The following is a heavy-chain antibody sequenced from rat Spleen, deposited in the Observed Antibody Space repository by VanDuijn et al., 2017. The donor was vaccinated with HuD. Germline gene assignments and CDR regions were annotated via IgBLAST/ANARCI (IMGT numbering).Heavy chain of an antibody. CDR3: TRDPGLITTTSRYYWYFDF. CDR1: GFTFSSFP. CDR2: IIYDGSST. V-gene: IGHV5-46*01. D-gene: IGHD1-10*01. Sequence: EVQLVESGGGLVQPGRSLKLSCAASGFTFSSFPMAWVRQAPKKGLEWVATIIYDGSSTYYRDSVQGRFTISRDNAQNTLYLQMNSLRSEDTATYYCTRDPGLITTTSRYYWYFDFWGPGTMVTVSS. J-gene: IGHJ1*01.